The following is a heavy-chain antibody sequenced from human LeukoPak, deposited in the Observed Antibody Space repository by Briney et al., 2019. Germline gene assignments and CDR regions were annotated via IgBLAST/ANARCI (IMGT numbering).Heavy chain of an antibody. D-gene: IGHD5-18*01. CDR1: GGSISSYY. CDR2: IYYSGST. J-gene: IGHJ4*02. V-gene: IGHV4-59*08. CDR3: ARRAAMAYFDY. Sequence: SETLSLTCTVSGGSISSYYWSWIRQPPGKGLEWIGYIYYSGSTNYNPSLKSRVTISVDTSKNQFSLKLSSVTAADTAVYYCARRAAMAYFDYWGQGTLVTVSS.